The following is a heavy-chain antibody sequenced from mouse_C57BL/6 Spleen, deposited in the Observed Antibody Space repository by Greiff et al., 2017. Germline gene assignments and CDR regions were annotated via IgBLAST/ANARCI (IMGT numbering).Heavy chain of an antibody. CDR3: ARSWGDRQRRLWAMDY. J-gene: IGHJ4*01. CDR2: IHPNSGST. Sequence: QVQLKQPGAELVKPGASVKLSCKASGYTFTSYWMHWVKQRPGQGLEWIGMIHPNSGSTNYNEKFKSKATLTVDKSSSTAYMQLSSLTSEDSAVYYCARSWGDRQRRLWAMDYWGQGTSGTVSS. CDR1: GYTFTSYW. V-gene: IGHV1-64*01. D-gene: IGHD3-2*02.